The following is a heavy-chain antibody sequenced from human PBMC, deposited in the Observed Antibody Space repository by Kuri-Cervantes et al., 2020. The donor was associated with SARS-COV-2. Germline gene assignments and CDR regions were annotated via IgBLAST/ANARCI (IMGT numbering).Heavy chain of an antibody. CDR3: ARGWNYDILTGYYTAYFDY. J-gene: IGHJ4*02. V-gene: IGHV3-23*01. CDR2: ISSSGDST. D-gene: IGHD3-9*01. CDR1: GFTFSSYA. Sequence: GGSLRLSCAASGFTFSSYAMSWVRQAPGKGLEWVSAISSSGDSTYYADSVKGRFTISRDNSKNTLYLQMNSLRAEDTAVYYCARGWNYDILTGYYTAYFDYWGQGTLVTVSS.